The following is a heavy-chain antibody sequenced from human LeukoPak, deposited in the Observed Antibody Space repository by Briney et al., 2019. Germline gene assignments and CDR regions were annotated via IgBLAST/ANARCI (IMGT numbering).Heavy chain of an antibody. Sequence: QPGGSLRLSCAASGFTFSSYWMHWVRQAPGKGLVWVSRINSDGSSTGYADSVKGRFTISGDNAKNALYLQMNSLRAEDTAVYFCSRDLGPVGGSGIPGDYWGQGTLVTVSS. CDR2: INSDGSST. CDR1: GFTFSSYW. D-gene: IGHD3-10*01. CDR3: SRDLGPVGGSGIPGDY. J-gene: IGHJ4*02. V-gene: IGHV3-74*01.